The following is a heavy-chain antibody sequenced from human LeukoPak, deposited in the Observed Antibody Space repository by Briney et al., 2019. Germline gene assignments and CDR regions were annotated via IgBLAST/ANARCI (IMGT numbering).Heavy chain of an antibody. CDR2: ISYDGSNK. V-gene: IGHV3-30*18. J-gene: IGHJ6*02. CDR1: GFTFSSYG. D-gene: IGHD2-2*02. Sequence: PGRSLRLSCAASGFTFSSYGMHWVRQAPGKGLEWVAVISYDGSNKYYADSVKGRFTISRDNSKNTLYLQMNSLRAEDTAVYYCAKSPAYCIGTSCYTVHGMDVWGQGTTVTVSS. CDR3: AKSPAYCIGTSCYTVHGMDV.